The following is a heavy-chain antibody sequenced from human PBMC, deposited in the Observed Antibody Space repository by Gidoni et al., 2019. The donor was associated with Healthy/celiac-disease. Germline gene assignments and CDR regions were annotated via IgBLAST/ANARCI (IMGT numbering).Heavy chain of an antibody. D-gene: IGHD6-25*01. CDR2: ISSSSSYI. V-gene: IGHV3-21*01. J-gene: IGHJ5*02. Sequence: GLEWVSSISSSSSYIYYADSVKGRFTISRDNAKNSLYLQMNSLRAEDTAVYYCARDQGLPNWFDPWGQGTLVTVSS. CDR3: ARDQGLPNWFDP.